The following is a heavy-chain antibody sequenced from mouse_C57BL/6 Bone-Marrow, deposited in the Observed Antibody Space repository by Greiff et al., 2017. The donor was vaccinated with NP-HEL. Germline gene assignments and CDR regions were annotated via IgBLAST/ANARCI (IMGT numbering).Heavy chain of an antibody. CDR3: ARFYDGYYGLDY. D-gene: IGHD2-3*01. V-gene: IGHV5-15*01. CDR1: GFTFSDYG. Sequence: EVKLMESGGGLVQPGGSLKLSCAASGFTFSDYGMAWVRQAPRKGPEWVAFISNLAYSIYYADTVTGRFTISRENAKNTLYLEMSSLRSEDTAMYYCARFYDGYYGLDYWGQGTTLTVSS. CDR2: ISNLAYSI. J-gene: IGHJ2*01.